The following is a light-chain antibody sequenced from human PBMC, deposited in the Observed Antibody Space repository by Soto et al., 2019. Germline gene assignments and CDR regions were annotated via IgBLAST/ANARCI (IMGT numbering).Light chain of an antibody. Sequence: EIVLTQSPGTLSLSPGERATLSCRASQSVSSSYLAWYQQKPGQAPWLLIYGASSRATGIPDRFSGSGSGTDSTLTISRLEPEDFAVYYCQQYGSSRTFGQGTKVEIK. J-gene: IGKJ1*01. CDR3: QQYGSSRT. CDR1: QSVSSSY. V-gene: IGKV3-20*01. CDR2: GAS.